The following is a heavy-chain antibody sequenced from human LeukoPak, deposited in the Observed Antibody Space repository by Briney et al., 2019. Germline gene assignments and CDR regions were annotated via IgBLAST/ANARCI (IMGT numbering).Heavy chain of an antibody. Sequence: ASVKVSCKASGYSFTSNYIHWVRQAPGQGLEWMGMIYPRDGSTSYAQKFQGRVTVTRDTSTSTVHMELSGLRSEDTAVYYCARDQEAFDYWGQGILVTVSS. CDR1: GYSFTSNY. CDR3: ARDQEAFDY. J-gene: IGHJ4*02. V-gene: IGHV1-46*01. CDR2: IYPRDGST.